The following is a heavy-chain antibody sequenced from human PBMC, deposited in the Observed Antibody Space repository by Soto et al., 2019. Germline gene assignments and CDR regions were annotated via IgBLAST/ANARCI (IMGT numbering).Heavy chain of an antibody. D-gene: IGHD3-10*01. J-gene: IGHJ4*02. V-gene: IGHV1-46*01. Sequence: ASVKVSCKASGYTLTSYYMHWVRQAPGQGLEWMGIINPSGGSTSYAQKFQGRVTMTRDTSTSTVYMELSSLRSEDTAVYYCASLTTMIRGVSYFDYWAQGTLVTVSS. CDR2: INPSGGST. CDR3: ASLTTMIRGVSYFDY. CDR1: GYTLTSYY.